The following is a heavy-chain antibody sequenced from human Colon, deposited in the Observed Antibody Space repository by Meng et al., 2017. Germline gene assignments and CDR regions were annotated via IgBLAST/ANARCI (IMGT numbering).Heavy chain of an antibody. CDR3: AGVVTAIFY. D-gene: IGHD2-21*02. CDR2: IYSGVST. CDR1: GLSVSSNY. Sequence: GESLKISCAASGLSVSSNYMTWVRQAPGKGLEWVSLIYSGVSTDYADSVKGRFTISRDNSKNTLYLQMNSLRPEDTAVYYCAGVVTAIFYWGQGTLVTVSS. J-gene: IGHJ4*02. V-gene: IGHV3-66*02.